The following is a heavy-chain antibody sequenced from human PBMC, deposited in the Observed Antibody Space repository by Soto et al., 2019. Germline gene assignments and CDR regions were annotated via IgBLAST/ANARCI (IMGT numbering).Heavy chain of an antibody. D-gene: IGHD3-9*01. V-gene: IGHV3-23*01. J-gene: IGHJ6*02. CDR3: AKVSQYDILTPMTPYYYSGMDV. CDR1: GFTFSSYG. CDR2: FRGSDGRA. Sequence: PGGSLRLSCAAAGFTFSSYGIHWVRQAPGKGLEWLSYFRGSDGRAYYADSVKGRFTISRDNSKNTLYLQMNSLRAEDTAIYYCAKVSQYDILTPMTPYYYSGMDVWAQGTTVTVSS.